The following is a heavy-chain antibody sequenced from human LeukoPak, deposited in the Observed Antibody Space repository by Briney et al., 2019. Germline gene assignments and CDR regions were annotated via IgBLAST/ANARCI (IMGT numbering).Heavy chain of an antibody. D-gene: IGHD3-16*01. CDR3: ARDGPYAGELDY. V-gene: IGHV4-61*02. Sequence: PSQTLSLTCTVSGGSISSGSYYWSWIRQPAGKGLEWIGRIYTSGSTNYNPSLKSRVTISVDTSKNQFSLKLSSVTAADTAVYYCARDGPYAGELDYWGQGTLVTVSS. CDR2: IYTSGST. J-gene: IGHJ4*02. CDR1: GGSISSGSYY.